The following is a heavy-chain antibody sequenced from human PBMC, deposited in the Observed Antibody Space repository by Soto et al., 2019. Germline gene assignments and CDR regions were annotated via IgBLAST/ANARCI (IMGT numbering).Heavy chain of an antibody. CDR2: ISSYNGNT. CDR1: GYTFTSYG. J-gene: IGHJ5*02. Sequence: QVQLVQSGAEVKKPGASVKVSCKASGYTFTSYGISWVRQAPGQGLEWMGWISSYNGNTNYAQKVQGRVTMTTDKSTSTTYMELRSLRSDDTAVYYCARGPRYCSSTSCFSGVNWFDPWGQGTLVTVSS. V-gene: IGHV1-18*04. D-gene: IGHD2-2*01. CDR3: ARGPRYCSSTSCFSGVNWFDP.